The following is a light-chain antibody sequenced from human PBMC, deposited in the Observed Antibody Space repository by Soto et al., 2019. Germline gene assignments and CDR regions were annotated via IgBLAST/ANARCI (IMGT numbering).Light chain of an antibody. V-gene: IGKV1-16*01. Sequence: DIQMTQSPSSLSASVGDSVTITCRASHGINKFLAWFQQKPGTAPKSLISTASRLQSGVPSRFSGSGSGTHFTLTINNLQPEDFATYYCQQYESFPLTFGGGTRVEIK. CDR1: HGINKF. CDR3: QQYESFPLT. CDR2: TAS. J-gene: IGKJ4*01.